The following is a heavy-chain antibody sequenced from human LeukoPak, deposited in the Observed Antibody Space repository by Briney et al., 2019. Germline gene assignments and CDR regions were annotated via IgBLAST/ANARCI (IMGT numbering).Heavy chain of an antibody. CDR1: GFTFSSYA. CDR2: ISYDGSNK. V-gene: IGHV3-30*01. J-gene: IGHJ4*02. Sequence: GGSLRLSCAASGFTFSSYAMHWVRQAPGKGLEWVAVISYDGSNKYYADSVKGRFTISRDNSKNTLYLQMNSLRAEDTAVYYCARFLTTVTGFDYWGQGTLVTVSS. D-gene: IGHD4-17*01. CDR3: ARFLTTVTGFDY.